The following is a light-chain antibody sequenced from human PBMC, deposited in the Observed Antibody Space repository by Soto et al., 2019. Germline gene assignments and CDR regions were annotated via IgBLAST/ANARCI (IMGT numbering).Light chain of an antibody. CDR2: GAS. V-gene: IGKV3-20*01. CDR1: QSVSGSY. Sequence: EIVLTQSPGTLSLSPGERATLSCRASQSVSGSYLAWYQQRPGQAPRLLIYGASSRATGIPDRFSGSGSGTDFTLTITRLEPEDFAVYSCQQYGSSRWTFGRGTKV. J-gene: IGKJ1*01. CDR3: QQYGSSRWT.